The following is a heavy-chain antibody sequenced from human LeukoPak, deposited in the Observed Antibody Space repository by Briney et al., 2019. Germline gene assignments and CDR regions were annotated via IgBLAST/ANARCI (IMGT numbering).Heavy chain of an antibody. CDR2: ISGSGGST. V-gene: IGHV3-23*01. CDR3: AKDGLEWFGELKDY. J-gene: IGHJ4*02. Sequence: PGGSLRLSCAASGFTFSSYAMSWVRQAPGKGLEWVSAISGSGGSTYYADSVKRRSTISRDNSKNTLYLQMNSLRAEDTAVYYCAKDGLEWFGELKDYWGQGTLVTVSS. CDR1: GFTFSSYA. D-gene: IGHD3-10*01.